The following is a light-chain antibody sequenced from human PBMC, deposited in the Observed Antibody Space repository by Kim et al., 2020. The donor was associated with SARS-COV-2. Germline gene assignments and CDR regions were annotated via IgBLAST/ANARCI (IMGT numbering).Light chain of an antibody. CDR2: DVA. CDR3: SSYTSRSTVV. J-gene: IGLJ2*01. V-gene: IGLV2-14*03. CDR1: SSDVGAYNY. Sequence: GPPITVSCTATSSDVGAYNYVSWYQQHPGKAPKLMIYDVANRPSGVSNRFSGSKSGNTASLTISGLQAEDEADYYCSSYTSRSTVVFGGGTQLTVL.